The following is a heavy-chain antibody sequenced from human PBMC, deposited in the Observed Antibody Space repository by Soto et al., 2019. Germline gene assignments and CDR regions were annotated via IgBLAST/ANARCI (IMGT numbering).Heavy chain of an antibody. J-gene: IGHJ4*02. CDR1: GFTFSSYA. V-gene: IGHV3-23*01. Sequence: EVQLLESGGGLVQPGGSLRLSCAASGFTFSSYAMSWVRQAPGKGLEWVSAISGSGGSTYYADSVKGRFTISRDNSKNTLYLQMNSLRAEDTAVYYCAKLRTGLVGELSLPFDYWGQGTLVTVSS. CDR2: ISGSGGST. D-gene: IGHD3-16*02. CDR3: AKLRTGLVGELSLPFDY.